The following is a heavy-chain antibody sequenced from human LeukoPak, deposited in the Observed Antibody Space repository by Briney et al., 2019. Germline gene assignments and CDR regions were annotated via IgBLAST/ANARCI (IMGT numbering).Heavy chain of an antibody. V-gene: IGHV4-61*05. J-gene: IGHJ4*02. Sequence: SETLSLTCIVSGDSISSTSYYWAWIRQPPGKGLEWIGYIYYSGSTNYNPSLKSRVTISVDTSKNQFSLKLSSVTAADTAVYYCARHGYGESVFDYWGQGTLVTVSS. D-gene: IGHD3-10*01. CDR3: ARHGYGESVFDY. CDR2: IYYSGST. CDR1: GDSISSTSYY.